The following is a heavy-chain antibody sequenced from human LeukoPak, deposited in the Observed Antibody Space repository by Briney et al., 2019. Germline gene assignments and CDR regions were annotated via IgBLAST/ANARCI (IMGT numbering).Heavy chain of an antibody. CDR3: AKVIHDSSGYYHPGYYYMDV. D-gene: IGHD3-22*01. V-gene: IGHV3-23*01. CDR2: ISGSGGST. J-gene: IGHJ6*03. CDR1: GFTFSNFA. Sequence: GGSLRLSCAASGFTFSNFAMSWVRQAPGKGLEWVSGISGSGGSTYYADSVKGRFTISRDNSKNTLYLQMNSLRAEDTAVYYCAKVIHDSSGYYHPGYYYMDVWGKGTTVTVSS.